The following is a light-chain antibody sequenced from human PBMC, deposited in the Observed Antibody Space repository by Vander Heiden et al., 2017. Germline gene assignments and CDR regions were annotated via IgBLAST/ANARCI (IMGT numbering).Light chain of an antibody. Sequence: MVMTHSPDSLAVSLGERATINCKSSQSVLYSSNNKNYLAWYQQKPGQPPKLLIYWASTRESGVPDRFSGSGSGTDFTLTISSLQAEDVAVYYCQQYYSTPYTFGQGTKLEIK. V-gene: IGKV4-1*01. J-gene: IGKJ2*01. CDR1: QSVLYSSNNKNY. CDR3: QQYYSTPYT. CDR2: WAS.